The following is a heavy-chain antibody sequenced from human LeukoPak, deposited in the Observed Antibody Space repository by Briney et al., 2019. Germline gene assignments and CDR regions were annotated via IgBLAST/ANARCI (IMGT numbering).Heavy chain of an antibody. CDR1: GFTLSSYA. J-gene: IGHJ4*02. CDR3: ARSGLNRLDY. Sequence: GGSLRLSCAASGFTLSSYAMSWVRQAPGKGLEWVSTIGSSGDNTYYADSVKGRFTISRDNSKNTLYLQMNSLRAEDTAVYYCARSGLNRLDYWGQGTLVTVSS. D-gene: IGHD2-15*01. CDR2: IGSSGDNT. V-gene: IGHV3-23*01.